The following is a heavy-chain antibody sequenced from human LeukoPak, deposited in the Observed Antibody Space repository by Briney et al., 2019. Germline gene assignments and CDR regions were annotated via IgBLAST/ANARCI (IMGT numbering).Heavy chain of an antibody. CDR3: ASSNEFYYDTSTYVDY. J-gene: IGHJ4*02. D-gene: IGHD3-22*01. V-gene: IGHV3-30-3*01. Sequence: GGSLRLSCAASGFPFSRYAVHWVRQAPGKGLEWVALRSHDGGIEDYADSVKGRFTIPRDNSRNTLYLQMNSLKPEDTAVYYCASSNEFYYDTSTYVDYWGQGTLVTVSS. CDR1: GFPFSRYA. CDR2: RSHDGGIE.